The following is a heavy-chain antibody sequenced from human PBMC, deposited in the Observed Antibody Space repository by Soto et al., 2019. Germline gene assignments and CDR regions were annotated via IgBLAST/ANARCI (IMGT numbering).Heavy chain of an antibody. D-gene: IGHD6-19*01. CDR2: ISGTSSNI. V-gene: IGHV3-11*01. Sequence: QVQLVESGGGLVKTRGSLRLSCVASGFSFSDYYMSWVRQAPGKGLEWIAYISGTSSNIYYGDSVKGRFTISRDNAENSVFLQMNNLRAEDTARYYCAKMTSSGWYDPVFHWGQGTLFTVSS. CDR3: AKMTSSGWYDPVFH. J-gene: IGHJ4*02. CDR1: GFSFSDYY.